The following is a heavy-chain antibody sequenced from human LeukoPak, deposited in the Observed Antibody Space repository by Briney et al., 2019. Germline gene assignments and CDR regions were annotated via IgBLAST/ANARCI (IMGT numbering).Heavy chain of an antibody. J-gene: IGHJ4*02. D-gene: IGHD1-26*01. CDR2: TYYSGST. CDR1: GGSISSSSYY. V-gene: IGHV4-39*07. Sequence: SVTLSLTCTVSGGSISSSSYYWGWIRQPPGKGLEWIGSTYYSGSTYYNPSLKSRVTISVDTSKNQFSLKLSSVTAADTAVYYCARVGATFDYWGQGTLVTVSS. CDR3: ARVGATFDY.